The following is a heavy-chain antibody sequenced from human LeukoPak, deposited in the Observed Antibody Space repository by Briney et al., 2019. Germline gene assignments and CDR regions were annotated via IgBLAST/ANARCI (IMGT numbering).Heavy chain of an antibody. D-gene: IGHD3-22*01. J-gene: IGHJ3*02. Sequence: SETLSLTCTVSGGSISSYYWSWIRQPPGKGLEWIGYIYTSGSTNYNPSLKSRVTISVDTSKNQFSLELSSVTAADTAVYYCARQYYYDCSGYYPHDAFDIWGQGTMVTVSS. CDR2: IYTSGST. V-gene: IGHV4-4*09. CDR1: GGSISSYY. CDR3: ARQYYYDCSGYYPHDAFDI.